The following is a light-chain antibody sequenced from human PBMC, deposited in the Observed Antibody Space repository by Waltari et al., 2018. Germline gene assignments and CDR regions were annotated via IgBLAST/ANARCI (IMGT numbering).Light chain of an antibody. CDR2: TAS. Sequence: DIQMTQSPSSLSASVGDTVTITCRTSQGILNSLAWYQQKSGKAPKVLLSTASRLQSGVPSRFSGSGSGTLYTLTISGLQPEDFATYYCQQYVVFPYTFGQGTKLEI. J-gene: IGKJ2*01. CDR1: QGILNS. V-gene: IGKV1-NL1*01. CDR3: QQYVVFPYT.